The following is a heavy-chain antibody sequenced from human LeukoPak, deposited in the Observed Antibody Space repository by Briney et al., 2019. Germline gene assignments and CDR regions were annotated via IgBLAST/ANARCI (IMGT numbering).Heavy chain of an antibody. V-gene: IGHV4-39*01. Sequence: SETLSLTCTVSGGSISSSRYYWGWIRQPPGKGLEWIGSIYYSGSAYYNPSLKSRVTISVDTSKNQFSLKLSSVTAADTAVYYCARQGRDGYNTDYYYYGMDVWGQGTTVTVSS. CDR1: GGSISSSRYY. CDR3: ARQGRDGYNTDYYYYGMDV. J-gene: IGHJ6*02. D-gene: IGHD5-24*01. CDR2: IYYSGSA.